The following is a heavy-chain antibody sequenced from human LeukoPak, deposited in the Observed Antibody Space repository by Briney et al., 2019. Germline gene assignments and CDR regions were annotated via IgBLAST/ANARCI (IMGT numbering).Heavy chain of an antibody. V-gene: IGHV3-9*01. CDR1: GFTFDDYA. Sequence: LXLSXAASGFTFDDYAMHWVRQPPGKXLEWVSSISWNSGNMDYADSVKGRFTIYRDNAKNSLYLQMNSLRPEDTALYYCAKGRGSTDWYNSLDYWGQGTLVTVSS. CDR2: ISWNSGNM. D-gene: IGHD3-16*01. J-gene: IGHJ4*02. CDR3: AKGRGSTDWYNSLDY.